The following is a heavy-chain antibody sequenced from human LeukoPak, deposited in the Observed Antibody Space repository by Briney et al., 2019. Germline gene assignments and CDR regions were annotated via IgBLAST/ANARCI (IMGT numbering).Heavy chain of an antibody. CDR1: GFTFSSYA. CDR2: ISGSGGST. CDR3: AKEYYDTSGYYYYFDY. D-gene: IGHD3-22*01. V-gene: IGHV3-23*01. J-gene: IGHJ4*02. Sequence: GGSLRLSCAATGFTFSSYAMSWVRQAPGKGLEWVPGISGSGGSTYYADSVKGRFTISRDNSKNTLYLQMNSLRAEDTAVYYYAKEYYDTSGYYYYFDYWGQGTLVTVSS.